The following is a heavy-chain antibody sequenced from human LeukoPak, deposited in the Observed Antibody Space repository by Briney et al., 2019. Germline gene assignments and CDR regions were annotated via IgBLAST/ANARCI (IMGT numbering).Heavy chain of an antibody. D-gene: IGHD6-19*01. CDR3: ARVSGWNPLQAAHLDY. CDR2: IYYSGST. CDR1: GGSISSYY. Sequence: SKTLSLTCTVSGGSISSYYWNWIRQPPGKGLEWIGYIYYSGSTYYNPSLKSRVTISVDTSKNQFSLNLSSVTAADTAVYYCARVSGWNPLQAAHLDYWGQGTLVSVSS. J-gene: IGHJ4*02. V-gene: IGHV4-59*12.